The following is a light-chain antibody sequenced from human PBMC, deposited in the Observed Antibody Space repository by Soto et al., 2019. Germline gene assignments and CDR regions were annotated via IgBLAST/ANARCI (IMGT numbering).Light chain of an antibody. CDR1: ENIKNY. J-gene: IGKJ1*01. CDR2: GAS. Sequence: DIHVTQSPSSLPASLGDRVTITCRASENIKNYLTWYRQKPGKAPKLLIYGASTLKTGVPSRFSGCGSGTDFTFTIGGLQPDDFATYYCAQIYTAQWTFGQGTRVDLK. V-gene: IGKV1-39*01. CDR3: AQIYTAQWT.